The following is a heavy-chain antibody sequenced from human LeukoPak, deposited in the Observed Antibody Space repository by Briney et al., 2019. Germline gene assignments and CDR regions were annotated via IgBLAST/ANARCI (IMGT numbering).Heavy chain of an antibody. Sequence: PGGSLRLSCTASGFSFSSYEMNWVRQAPGKGLEWVSYISSSGSTMYYADSVKGRFTISRDNAKNSLYLQMNSLRAEDTAVYYCARDGGVEYYDSSNYYDYWGQGTLVTVSS. V-gene: IGHV3-48*03. D-gene: IGHD3-22*01. CDR2: ISSSGSTM. J-gene: IGHJ4*02. CDR3: ARDGGVEYYDSSNYYDY. CDR1: GFSFSSYE.